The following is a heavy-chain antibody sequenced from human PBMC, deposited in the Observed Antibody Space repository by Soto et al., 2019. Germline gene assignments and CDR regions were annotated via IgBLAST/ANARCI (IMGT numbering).Heavy chain of an antibody. CDR3: ARGGVQLERRQPPSFDP. V-gene: IGHV1-69*01. CDR2: IIPIFGTA. D-gene: IGHD1-1*01. J-gene: IGHJ5*02. Sequence: QVQLVQSGAEVKKPGSSVKVSCKASGGTFSSYAISWVRQAPGQGLEWMGGIIPIFGTANYAQKFQGRVTITADESTSTAYMELSSLRSEDTAVYYCARGGVQLERRQPPSFDPWGQGTLVTVSS. CDR1: GGTFSSYA.